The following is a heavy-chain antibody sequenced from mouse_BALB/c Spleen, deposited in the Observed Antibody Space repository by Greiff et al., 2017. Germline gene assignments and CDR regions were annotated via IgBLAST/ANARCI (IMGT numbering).Heavy chain of an antibody. Sequence: EVQLQQSGPELVKPGASVKIPCKASGYTFTDYNMDWVKQSHGKSLEWIGDINPNNGGTIYNQKFKGKATLTVDKSSSTAYMELRSLTSEDTAVYYCARRGQGVAWFAYWGQGTLVTVSA. CDR1: GYTFTDYN. V-gene: IGHV1-18*01. J-gene: IGHJ3*01. CDR3: ARRGQGVAWFAY. CDR2: INPNNGGT.